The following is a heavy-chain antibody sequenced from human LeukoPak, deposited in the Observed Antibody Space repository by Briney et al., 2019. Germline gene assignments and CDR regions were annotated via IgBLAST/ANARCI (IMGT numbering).Heavy chain of an antibody. D-gene: IGHD3-3*01. V-gene: IGHV3-7*01. CDR2: IKHDGSAA. CDR1: GFIFSGYW. Sequence: PGGSLRLSCAASGFIFSGYWMTWVRQAPGKGLERVANIKHDGSAANYMNSVRGRFTVSRDNAKNSLYLQMSSLRVEDTAVYYCARWRGGMGLLNPPYFDYWGLGTLVTVSS. J-gene: IGHJ4*02. CDR3: ARWRGGMGLLNPPYFDY.